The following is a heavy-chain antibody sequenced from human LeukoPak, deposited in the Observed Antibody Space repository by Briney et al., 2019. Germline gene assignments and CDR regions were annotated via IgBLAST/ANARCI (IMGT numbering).Heavy chain of an antibody. CDR2: ISSSGSTI. CDR3: ASLGVVVVPAADTQNWFDP. V-gene: IGHV3-48*03. J-gene: IGHJ5*02. D-gene: IGHD2-2*01. CDR1: GFTFSSYA. Sequence: PGGSLRLSCAASGFTFSSYAMNWVRQAPGKGLEWVSYISSSGSTIYYADSVKGRFTISRGNAKNSLYLQMNSLRAEDTAVYYCASLGVVVVPAADTQNWFDPWGQGTLVTVSS.